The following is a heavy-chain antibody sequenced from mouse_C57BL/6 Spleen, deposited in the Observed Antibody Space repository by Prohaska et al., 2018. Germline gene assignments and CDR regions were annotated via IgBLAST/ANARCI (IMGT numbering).Heavy chain of an antibody. D-gene: IGHD2-4*01. J-gene: IGHJ3*01. CDR2: IWSGGST. V-gene: IGHV2-2*01. CDR3: ARIGDYDGAWFAY. CDR1: GFSLTSYG. Sequence: QVQLKQSGPGLVQPSQRLSITCTFSGFSLTSYGVHWVRQSPGTGLVWLGVIWSGGSTDYNADFIYRLSISKDNSKSQVFFKMNSLQADDTAIYYCARIGDYDGAWFAYWGQGTLVTVSA.